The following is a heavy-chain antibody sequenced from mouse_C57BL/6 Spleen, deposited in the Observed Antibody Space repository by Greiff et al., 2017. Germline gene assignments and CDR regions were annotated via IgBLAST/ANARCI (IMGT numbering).Heavy chain of an antibody. CDR2: IDPSDSYT. J-gene: IGHJ2*01. CDR3: ARNYGIILYFDY. Sequence: QVQLQQPGAELVMPGASVKLSCKASGYTFTSYWMHWVQQRPGQGLEWIGEIDPSDSYTNYNQKLKGKSTLTVDKSSSAAYMQLSSLTSENSAFYDCARNYGIILYFDYWVQGTTLTVSS. D-gene: IGHD1-1*01. CDR1: GYTFTSYW. V-gene: IGHV1-69*01.